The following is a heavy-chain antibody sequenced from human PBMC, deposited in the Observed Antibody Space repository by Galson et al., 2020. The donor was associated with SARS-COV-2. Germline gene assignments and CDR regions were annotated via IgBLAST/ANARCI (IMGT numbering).Heavy chain of an antibody. CDR2: ITSKAISYAT. CDR3: TIGYCSTTTCYPRFDP. CDR1: GLTFSGYA. V-gene: IGHV3-73*01. D-gene: IGHD2-2*01. Sequence: GGSLRLSCAASGLTFSGYAVHWVRQATGKGLEWVGRITSKAISYATAYAASVKGRFTMSRDDSKNTAYLQMNSLKTEDTAVYYCTIGYCSTTTCYPRFDPWGRGTLVTVSS. J-gene: IGHJ5*02.